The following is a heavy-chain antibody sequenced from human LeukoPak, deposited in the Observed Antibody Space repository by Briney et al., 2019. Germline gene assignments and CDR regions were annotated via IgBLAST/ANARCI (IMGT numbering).Heavy chain of an antibody. CDR2: INHSGTT. CDR1: GGSFSDHY. Sequence: PSETLSLTCAVYGGSFSDHYSNWIRQPPGKGLEWIGEINHSGTTNYNASLKSRVTISVDTSKNHFSLKLNSMTAADTAVYYCARKASHFSYGLRAIDYWGQGNLVTVSS. D-gene: IGHD5-18*01. V-gene: IGHV4-34*01. J-gene: IGHJ4*02. CDR3: ARKASHFSYGLRAIDY.